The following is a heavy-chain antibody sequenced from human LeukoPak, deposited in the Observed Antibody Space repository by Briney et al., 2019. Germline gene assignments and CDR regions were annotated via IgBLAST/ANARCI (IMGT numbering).Heavy chain of an antibody. Sequence: RLSCTTSGFAFDDFAMSWVRQPAGKGLEWVGFIRRRAYGGAAEYAASVKGRFIISRDDSKGIAYLQMNSLKTEDTAVYYCSRNGIVDFDYWGQGSRVIVSP. V-gene: IGHV3-49*04. D-gene: IGHD1-26*01. CDR1: GFAFDDFA. CDR2: IRRRAYGGAA. CDR3: SRNGIVDFDY. J-gene: IGHJ4*02.